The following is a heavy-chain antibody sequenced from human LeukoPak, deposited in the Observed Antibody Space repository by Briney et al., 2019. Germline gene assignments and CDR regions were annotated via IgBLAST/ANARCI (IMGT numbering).Heavy chain of an antibody. Sequence: PSETLSLTCAVYGGSFSGYYWSWIRQPPGKGLEWIGEINHSGSTNYNPSLKSRVTISVDTSKNQFSLKLSSVTAADAAVYYCARDKGTTPGDYWGQGTLVTVSS. D-gene: IGHD1-1*01. CDR2: INHSGST. CDR1: GGSFSGYY. V-gene: IGHV4-34*01. CDR3: ARDKGTTPGDY. J-gene: IGHJ4*02.